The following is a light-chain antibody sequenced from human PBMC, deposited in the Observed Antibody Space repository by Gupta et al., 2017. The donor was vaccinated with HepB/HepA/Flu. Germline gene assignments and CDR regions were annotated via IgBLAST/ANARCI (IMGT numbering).Light chain of an antibody. Sequence: QSALAQPASVTVTPGQSITISCTGTNSDYVSWYQQYPGKAPKLLLYNVFDRPSGVAHRFSGSKSGNTASLTISGLQAEDEANYYCSSYTFTSTLVVFGGGTHLTVL. V-gene: IGLV2-14*01. J-gene: IGLJ2*01. CDR2: NVF. CDR1: NSDY. CDR3: SSYTFTSTLVV.